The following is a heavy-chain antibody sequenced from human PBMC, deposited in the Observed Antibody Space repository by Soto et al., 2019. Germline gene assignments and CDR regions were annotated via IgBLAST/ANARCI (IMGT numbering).Heavy chain of an antibody. Sequence: TLSLTCTVSGGSISSYYWTWIRQPPGKALEWLTVIYWDGDKRYSPSLKSRLTISKDTSKNQVVLTMTNMDPVDTATYFCAHRKYVPSAPFDYWGQGTLVTVSS. V-gene: IGHV2-5*08. CDR3: AHRKYVPSAPFDY. CDR1: GGSISSYYWT. CDR2: IYWDGDK. J-gene: IGHJ4*02. D-gene: IGHD2-2*01.